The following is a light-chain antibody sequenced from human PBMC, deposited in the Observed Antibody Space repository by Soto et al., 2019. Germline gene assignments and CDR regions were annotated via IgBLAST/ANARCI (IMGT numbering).Light chain of an antibody. Sequence: QSALTQPASVSGSPGQSITISCTGTSSDVGGYNYVSWYQQHPGKAPKLMIYEVSNRPSGVSNRFSGSKSGNTASLTISGRQADDEADYYCCSYTSSSTLYVFGTGTKLTVL. J-gene: IGLJ1*01. V-gene: IGLV2-14*01. CDR2: EVS. CDR1: SSDVGGYNY. CDR3: CSYTSSSTLYV.